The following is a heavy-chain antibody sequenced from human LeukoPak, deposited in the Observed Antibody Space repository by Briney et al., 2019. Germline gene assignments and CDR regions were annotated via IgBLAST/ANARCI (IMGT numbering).Heavy chain of an antibody. J-gene: IGHJ1*01. Sequence: GGSLRLSCVFSGFTFSNYWMSWVRQAPGKGLEWVGRIKSKTDGGTTDCAAPVKGRFTISRDDSKNTLYLQMNSLKTEDTAVYYCTTARESDLQYFQHWGQGTLVTVSS. CDR3: TTARESDLQYFQH. V-gene: IGHV3-15*01. CDR1: GFTFSNYW. CDR2: IKSKTDGGTT.